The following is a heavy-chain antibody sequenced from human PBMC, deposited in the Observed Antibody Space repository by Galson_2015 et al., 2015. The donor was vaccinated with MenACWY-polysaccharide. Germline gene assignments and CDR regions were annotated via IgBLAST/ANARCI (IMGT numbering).Heavy chain of an antibody. Sequence: SLRLSCAASGFSFSTYWLHWVRHAPGKGLVWVSRINDDGSATGYADSVRVRFTISSDNAKNTLFLEMKSLRAEDTAVYYCTKAGAKYCSGSSCYFNWFDPWGQGTLVTVSS. D-gene: IGHD2-15*01. CDR3: TKAGAKYCSGSSCYFNWFDP. J-gene: IGHJ5*02. CDR1: GFSFSTYW. V-gene: IGHV3-74*01. CDR2: INDDGSAT.